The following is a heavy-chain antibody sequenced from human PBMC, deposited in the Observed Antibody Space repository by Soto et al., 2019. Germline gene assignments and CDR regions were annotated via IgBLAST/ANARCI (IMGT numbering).Heavy chain of an antibody. Sequence: QVQLVESGGGVVQPGRSLRLSCAASGFTFSNYAMHWVRQAPGRGLEWVAVLSYDGSNKFYADSVKGRFTISRDSSKNTLYLQMNSLRGEDTAVYYCARDGAYYFDYWGQGTLVTVSS. D-gene: IGHD1-26*01. CDR3: ARDGAYYFDY. CDR1: GFTFSNYA. J-gene: IGHJ4*02. CDR2: LSYDGSNK. V-gene: IGHV3-30-3*01.